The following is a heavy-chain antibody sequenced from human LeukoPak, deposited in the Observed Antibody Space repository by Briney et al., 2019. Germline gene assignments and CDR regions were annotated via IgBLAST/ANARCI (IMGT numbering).Heavy chain of an antibody. D-gene: IGHD1-14*01. CDR3: ARELPPAYYMDV. CDR2: IYSGGST. Sequence: GGSLRLSCAASGFTVSSNYMSWVRQAPGKGLEWVSVIYSGGSTYYADSVKGRFTISRDNSKNTLSLQMNSLRAEDTAVYYCARELPPAYYMDVWGKGTTVTVSS. J-gene: IGHJ6*03. V-gene: IGHV3-53*01. CDR1: GFTVSSNY.